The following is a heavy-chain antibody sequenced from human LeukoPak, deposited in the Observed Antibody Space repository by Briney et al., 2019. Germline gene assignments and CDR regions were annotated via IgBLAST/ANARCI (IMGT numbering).Heavy chain of an antibody. CDR2: INSDGSST. CDR3: ARVYSGYETYFDY. V-gene: IGHV3-74*01. D-gene: IGHD5-12*01. J-gene: IGHJ4*02. CDR1: GFTFSSYW. Sequence: GGSLRLSCAASGFTFSSYWMHWVRQAPGKGLVWVSRINSDGSSTSYADSVKGRFTIPRDNAKNTLYLQMNSLRAEDTAVYYCARVYSGYETYFDYWGQGTLVTVSS.